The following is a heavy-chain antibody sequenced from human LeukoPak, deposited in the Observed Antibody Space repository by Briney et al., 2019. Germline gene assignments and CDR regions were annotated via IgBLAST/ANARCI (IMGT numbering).Heavy chain of an antibody. CDR2: IYTSGST. CDR1: GGSISSYY. Sequence: PSETLSLTCSVSGGSISSYYWSWIRQPAGKGLEWIGRIYTSGSTNYNPSLKSRVTMSVDTSKNQFSLKLSSVTAADTAVYYCARRTGYNWSERFDYWGQGSLVTVSS. D-gene: IGHD1-20*01. V-gene: IGHV4-4*07. CDR3: ARRTGYNWSERFDY. J-gene: IGHJ4*02.